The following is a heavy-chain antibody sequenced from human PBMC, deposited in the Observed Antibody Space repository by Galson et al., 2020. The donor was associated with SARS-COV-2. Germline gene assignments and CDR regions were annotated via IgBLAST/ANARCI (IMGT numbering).Heavy chain of an antibody. D-gene: IGHD4-17*01. CDR2: VSYDGTNK. V-gene: IGHV3-30*18. Sequence: QAGGSLRLSCAGSGFNFNSYGMHWVRQAPGKGLEWVAVVSYDGTNKYYADFLKGRFTISRDNSRDTLYLQMNSLKAEDTAVYFCAKDGFGDSPFYYFDSWGQGTPVTVSS. J-gene: IGHJ4*02. CDR3: AKDGFGDSPFYYFDS. CDR1: GFNFNSYG.